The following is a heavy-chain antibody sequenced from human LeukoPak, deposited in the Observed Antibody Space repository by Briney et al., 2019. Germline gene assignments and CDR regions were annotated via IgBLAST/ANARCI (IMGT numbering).Heavy chain of an antibody. V-gene: IGHV1-46*01. CDR2: ISPTGSYT. CDR3: ARSSAYYNEADI. D-gene: IGHD3-9*01. J-gene: IGHJ3*02. CDR1: GYTFTNYY. Sequence: ASVKVSCKASGYTFTNYYMHWVRQAPGQGLEWVGLISPTGSYTNYAQKFQGRLTMTSDTSTSTVYMELSSLRSEDTAVYYCARSSAYYNEADIWGQGTMVTVSS.